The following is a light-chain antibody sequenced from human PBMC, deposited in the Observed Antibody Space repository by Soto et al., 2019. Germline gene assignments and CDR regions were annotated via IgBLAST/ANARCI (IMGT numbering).Light chain of an antibody. J-gene: IGLJ2*01. CDR1: SSDVGGSNY. Sequence: QSALTQPASVSGSPGQSITISCTGTSSDVGGSNYVSWFQQRPGKAPKLMIYEVSNRPSGVSNRFSGSKSGNTASLTISGLQAEDEADYYCSSDTTSSTLGVFGGGTQQTVL. V-gene: IGLV2-14*01. CDR2: EVS. CDR3: SSDTTSSTLGV.